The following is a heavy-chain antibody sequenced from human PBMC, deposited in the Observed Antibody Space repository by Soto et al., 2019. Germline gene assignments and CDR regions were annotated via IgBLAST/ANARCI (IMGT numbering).Heavy chain of an antibody. V-gene: IGHV3-11*01. CDR3: ARVSWREKYGMDV. CDR2: ITFSGNNV. J-gene: IGHJ6*02. Sequence: GSLRLSCAASGFTFSDSYMSWIRQAPGKGLEWISYITFSGNNVYYADSLKGRFTISRDNAKNSLYLQMNRLRAEDTAVYYCARVSWREKYGMDVWGQGTTVTVS. CDR1: GFTFSDSY.